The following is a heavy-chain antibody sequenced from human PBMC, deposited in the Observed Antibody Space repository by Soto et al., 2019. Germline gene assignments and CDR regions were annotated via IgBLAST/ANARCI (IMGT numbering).Heavy chain of an antibody. Sequence: SETLSLTCTVSGGSISNYYWAWIRQSPGKGLEWIGNMYYSGSTYYDLSLKSRVTMSVDTSKNQFSLKISSVTAADTSVYYCARIVVIPAAPDYYNYYGVDVWGQGTKVTVSS. D-gene: IGHD2-2*01. CDR1: GGSISNYY. V-gene: IGHV4-59*04. CDR3: ARIVVIPAAPDYYNYYGVDV. J-gene: IGHJ6*02. CDR2: MYYSGST.